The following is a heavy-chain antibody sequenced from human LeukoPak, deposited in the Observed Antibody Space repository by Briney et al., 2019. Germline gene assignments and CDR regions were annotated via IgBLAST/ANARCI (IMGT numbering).Heavy chain of an antibody. J-gene: IGHJ4*02. CDR2: ITQDGSEK. V-gene: IGHV3-7*04. CDR1: GFSFSTYW. Sequence: GRSLRLSCAASGFSFSTYWMSWVRQAPGKGLEWVASITQDGSEKYYVDSVKGRFTISRDNAKNSLYQQMNSLRAEDTAVYYCARDRWGLLGGDFWGQGTLVTVSS. D-gene: IGHD2-8*01. CDR3: ARDRWGLLGGDF.